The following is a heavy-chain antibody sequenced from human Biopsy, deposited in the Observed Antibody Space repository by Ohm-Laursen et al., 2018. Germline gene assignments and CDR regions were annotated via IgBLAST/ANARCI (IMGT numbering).Heavy chain of an antibody. Sequence: SLRLSCAASGFTFSDYQMSWIRQTPGKGLEWVSHISSGGSTIFHADSVKGRFTISRDEAKGSLYLQMTNLRAEDTAVYYCGRSYGIMAAPVHLWGQGTLVTVSS. CDR2: ISSGGSTI. D-gene: IGHD3-16*01. J-gene: IGHJ4*01. CDR1: GFTFSDYQ. V-gene: IGHV3-11*01. CDR3: GRSYGIMAAPVHL.